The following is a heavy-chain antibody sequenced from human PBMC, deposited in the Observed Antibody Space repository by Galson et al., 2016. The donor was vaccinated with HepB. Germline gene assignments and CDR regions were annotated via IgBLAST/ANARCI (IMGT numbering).Heavy chain of an antibody. J-gene: IGHJ6*02. V-gene: IGHV3-49*03. CDR2: INSKAYGGTT. Sequence: SLRLSCAASGFTFGDYATSWFRQAPGKGLEWVGFINSKAYGGTTEYAASVKGRFTISRDDSKSIAYLQVNSLKSEDTALYYCTRAAVAARLFPYYYGMDVWGQGTTVTVSS. D-gene: IGHD6-6*01. CDR1: GFTFGDYA. CDR3: TRAAVAARLFPYYYGMDV.